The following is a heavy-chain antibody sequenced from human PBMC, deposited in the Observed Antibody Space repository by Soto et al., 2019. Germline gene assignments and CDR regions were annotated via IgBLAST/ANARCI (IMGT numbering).Heavy chain of an antibody. J-gene: IGHJ4*02. Sequence: GGSLRLSCAASGITFSTYSMHWVRQAPGKGLEWVAVISYYGVNKYYADSVKGRFTISRDNSKNALSLQMNSLRAEDTAVYYCARDYYDRSGHSHSSAYWGQGTLVTVSS. CDR2: ISYYGVNK. V-gene: IGHV3-30-3*01. CDR1: GITFSTYS. CDR3: ARDYYDRSGHSHSSAY. D-gene: IGHD3-22*01.